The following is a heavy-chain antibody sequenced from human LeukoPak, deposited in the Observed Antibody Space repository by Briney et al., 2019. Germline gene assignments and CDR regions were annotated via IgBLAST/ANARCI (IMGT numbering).Heavy chain of an antibody. CDR3: ARTIVSSSWYPLGYYGMDV. V-gene: IGHV3-30-3*01. CDR2: ISYDGSNK. J-gene: IGHJ6*02. CDR1: GFTFSSYA. D-gene: IGHD6-13*01. Sequence: GRSLRLSCAASGFTFSSYAMHWVRQAPGKGLEWVAVISYDGSNKYYADSVKGRFTISRDNSKNTLYLQVNSLRAEDTAVYYCARTIVSSSWYPLGYYGMDVWGQGTTVTVSS.